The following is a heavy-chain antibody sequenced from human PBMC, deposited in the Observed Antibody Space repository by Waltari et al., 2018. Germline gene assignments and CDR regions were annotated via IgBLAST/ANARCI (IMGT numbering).Heavy chain of an antibody. CDR1: GFTFNCYA. CDR2: ISGSGGST. Sequence: EVQLLESGGGLVQPGGSLRLSCAASGFTFNCYAMSWVRQAPGKGLEWVAAISGSGGSTYYADSVKGRFTISRDNSKNTLYLQMNSLRAEDTAVYYCAKDPTPTAVAGPRGIDYWGQGTLVTVSS. V-gene: IGHV3-23*01. D-gene: IGHD6-19*01. J-gene: IGHJ4*02. CDR3: AKDPTPTAVAGPRGIDY.